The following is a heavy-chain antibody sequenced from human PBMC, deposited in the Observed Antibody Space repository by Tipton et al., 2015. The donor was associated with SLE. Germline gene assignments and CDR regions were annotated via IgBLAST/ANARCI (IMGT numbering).Heavy chain of an antibody. CDR2: IYYSGST. V-gene: IGHV4-39*07. D-gene: IGHD5-12*01. J-gene: IGHJ3*02. CDR1: GGSVSSGAFH. Sequence: TLSLTCTVSGGSVSSGAFHWGWIRQPPGKGLEWIGSIYYSGSTYYNPSLKSRVTISVDTSKNQFSLKLSSVTAADTAVYYCARDLHGGYRGGAFDIWGQGTMVTVSS. CDR3: ARDLHGGYRGGAFDI.